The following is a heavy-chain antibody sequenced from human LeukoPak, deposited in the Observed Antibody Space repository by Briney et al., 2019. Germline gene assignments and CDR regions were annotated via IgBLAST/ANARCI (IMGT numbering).Heavy chain of an antibody. D-gene: IGHD3-16*01. CDR3: ARGGGLDV. CDR2: INHNGNVN. CDR1: GFTFSSYG. J-gene: IGHJ6*02. Sequence: GRSLRLSCAASGFTFSSYGMHWVRQAPGKGLEWVASINHNGNVNYYVDSVKGRFTISRDNAKNSLYLQMSNLRAEDTAVYFCARGGGLDVWGQGATVTVSS. V-gene: IGHV3-7*03.